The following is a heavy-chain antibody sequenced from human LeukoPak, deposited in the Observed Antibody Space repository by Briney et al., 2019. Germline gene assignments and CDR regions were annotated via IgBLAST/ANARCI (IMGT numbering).Heavy chain of an antibody. D-gene: IGHD3-3*01. V-gene: IGHV4-59*01. Sequence: SETLSLTCTVSGGSISSYYWSWIRQPPGKGLEWIGYIYYSGSTNYNPSLKSRVTISVDTSKNQFSLKLSSVTAADTAVYCCAGGPLTIFGVVTNNWFDPWGQGTLVTVSS. CDR2: IYYSGST. CDR3: AGGPLTIFGVVTNNWFDP. CDR1: GGSISSYY. J-gene: IGHJ5*02.